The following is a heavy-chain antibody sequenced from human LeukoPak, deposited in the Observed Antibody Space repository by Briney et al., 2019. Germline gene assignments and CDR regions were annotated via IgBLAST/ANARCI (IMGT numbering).Heavy chain of an antibody. CDR3: ASSGGCGGDCLYYYSDY. V-gene: IGHV4-4*07. J-gene: IGHJ4*02. D-gene: IGHD2-21*01. CDR2: IYTSGST. Sequence: PSETLSLTCTVSGGSISGHYWSWIRQPAGKGLEWIGRIYTSGSTNYNPSLKSRVTMSVDTSKNQFSLKLTSVTAADTAVYYCASSGGCGGDCLYYYSDYWGQGTLVTVSS. CDR1: GGSISGHY.